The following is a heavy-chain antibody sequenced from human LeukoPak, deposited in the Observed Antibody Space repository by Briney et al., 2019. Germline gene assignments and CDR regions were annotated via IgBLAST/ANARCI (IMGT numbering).Heavy chain of an antibody. V-gene: IGHV3-20*04. CDR1: GFIFDDYG. J-gene: IGHJ4*02. D-gene: IGHD5-18*01. CDR3: AKDHSHTATTGFEDY. CDR2: INWNGGST. Sequence: PGGSLRLSCAAFGFIFDDYGMSWVRQAPGKGLEWVSGINWNGGSTGYADSVKGRFTISRDNSKNTPYLQMNSLRAEDTAVYYCAKDHSHTATTGFEDYWGQGTLVTVSS.